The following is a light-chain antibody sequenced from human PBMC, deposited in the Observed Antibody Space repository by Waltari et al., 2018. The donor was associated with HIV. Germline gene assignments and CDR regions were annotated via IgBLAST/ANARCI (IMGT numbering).Light chain of an antibody. CDR2: DDN. CDR3: QVWDRSYKEAV. J-gene: IGLJ2*01. CDR1: NIGTYS. V-gene: IGLV3-21*02. Sequence: SYVLTQAPSVSVSPAQTATMSCGNIGTYSVQWYRQKPGRAPVLVVSDDNERFSGTPARMSGANSGSRATLTISNVEAGDEAVYYCQVWDRSYKEAVFGGGTQLTVL.